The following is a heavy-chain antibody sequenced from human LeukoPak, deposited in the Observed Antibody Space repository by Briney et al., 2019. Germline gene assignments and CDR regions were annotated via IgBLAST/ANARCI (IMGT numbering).Heavy chain of an antibody. CDR3: ARVVDYYDSSGYYYALDY. CDR1: GGSISSSSYY. CDR2: IYYSGST. Sequence: TSETLSLTCTVSGGSISSSSYYWGWIRQPPGKGLEWIGSIYYSGSTYYNPSLKSRVTISVDTSKNQFSLKLSSVTAADTAVYYCARVVDYYDSSGYYYALDYWGQGTVVTVSS. V-gene: IGHV4-39*01. D-gene: IGHD3-22*01. J-gene: IGHJ4*02.